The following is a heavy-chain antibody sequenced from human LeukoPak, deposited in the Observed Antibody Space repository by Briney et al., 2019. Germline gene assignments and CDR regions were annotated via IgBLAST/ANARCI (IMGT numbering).Heavy chain of an antibody. CDR2: ISSSGTTI. D-gene: IGHD3-10*01. Sequence: PGGSLRLSCAASEFTFNSYEMTWVRQAPGKGLEWISYISSSGTTIYYSDSVKGRFTVSRDNAENSMYLQMNSLRAEDTAVYYCARESRRRFLDYWGQGTLVTVSS. CDR1: EFTFNSYE. J-gene: IGHJ4*02. CDR3: ARESRRRFLDY. V-gene: IGHV3-48*03.